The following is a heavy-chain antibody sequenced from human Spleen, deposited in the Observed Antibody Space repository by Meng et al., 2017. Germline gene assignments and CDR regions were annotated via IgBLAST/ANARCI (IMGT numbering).Heavy chain of an antibody. D-gene: IGHD2-8*01. CDR1: GYTFTTYF. V-gene: IGHV1-46*03. Sequence: QVHLVQSGAEVKKPGASVTVSCKASGYTFTTYFMHWVRQAPGQGLEWMGIINPSDDTTYYTQKFQGRVAMTRDTSTSTVYMELSSLRSEDTAVYYCGRALCANNVGWPHYFIDYWGQGTLVTVSS. CDR2: INPSDDTT. CDR3: GRALCANNVGWPHYFIDY. J-gene: IGHJ4*02.